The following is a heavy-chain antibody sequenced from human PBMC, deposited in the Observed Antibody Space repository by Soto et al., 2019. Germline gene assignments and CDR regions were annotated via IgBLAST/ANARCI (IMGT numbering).Heavy chain of an antibody. V-gene: IGHV1-18*01. CDR2: ISGYNSNT. CDR3: GRERQWEPVPY. D-gene: IGHD1-26*01. Sequence: VQLVQSGGEVKQPGASVKVSCRASGYSFSNYGITWVRQAPGQGLEWMGWISGYNSNTNYAQKFEGRVRMTKDTTRSTAYLEVSSLRFDDTAVYYCGRERQWEPVPYWGQGTPVTVSS. J-gene: IGHJ4*02. CDR1: GYSFSNYG.